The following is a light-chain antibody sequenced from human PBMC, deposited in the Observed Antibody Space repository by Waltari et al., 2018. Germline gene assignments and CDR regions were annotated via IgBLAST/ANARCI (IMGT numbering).Light chain of an antibody. CDR1: QSVSRT. CDR2: GAS. Sequence: ELVLTQSPGTLSLSPGKRATLSCRASQSVSRTLAWYQQKPGQAPRLLIYGASTRATGIPERFSGGGSGTDFSLTISRLEPEDFAVYYCQHYVSLPATFGQGTKVEIK. CDR3: QHYVSLPAT. V-gene: IGKV3-20*01. J-gene: IGKJ1*01.